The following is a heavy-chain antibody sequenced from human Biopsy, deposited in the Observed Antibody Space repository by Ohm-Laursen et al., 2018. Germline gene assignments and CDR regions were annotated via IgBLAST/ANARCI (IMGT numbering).Heavy chain of an antibody. Sequence: SLRLSCSASGFSSKTYWMNWVRQAPGKGLEWVANIRQDGKEKFYVDSVKGRFTISRDNAKNSLYLQMNSLRAEDTGVYYCARGYCTAINYYMLRSFYFDSWGQGAPVTVSS. V-gene: IGHV3-7*01. CDR2: IRQDGKEK. D-gene: IGHD2-8*02. CDR1: GFSSKTYW. CDR3: ARGYCTAINYYMLRSFYFDS. J-gene: IGHJ4*02.